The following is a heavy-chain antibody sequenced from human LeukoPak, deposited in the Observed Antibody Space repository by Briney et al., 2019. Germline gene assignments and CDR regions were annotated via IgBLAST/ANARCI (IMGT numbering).Heavy chain of an antibody. CDR1: GFTFSSYA. D-gene: IGHD3-10*01. Sequence: PGGSLRLSCAASGFTFSSYAMSWVRQATGKGLEWVSAISGSGGSTYYADSVKGRFTISRDNSKNTLYLQMNSLRAEDTAVYYCAKAPMVRGVIISNWGQGTLVTVSS. CDR3: AKAPMVRGVIISN. V-gene: IGHV3-23*01. CDR2: ISGSGGST. J-gene: IGHJ4*02.